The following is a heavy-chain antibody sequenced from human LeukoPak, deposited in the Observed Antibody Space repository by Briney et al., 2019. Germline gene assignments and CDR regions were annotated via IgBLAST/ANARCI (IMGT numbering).Heavy chain of an antibody. J-gene: IGHJ4*02. Sequence: GSLRLSCAASGFLFNSFSMHWVRQAPGKGPDWVAAVLSDGNKKYSADSVKGRFTISKDKSRNTLYLQMNSLRADDTAMYYCTRGKAKGLSSSWPFDYWGQGTLVTVSS. V-gene: IGHV3-30-3*01. D-gene: IGHD6-13*01. CDR2: VLSDGNKK. CDR1: GFLFNSFS. CDR3: TRGKAKGLSSSWPFDY.